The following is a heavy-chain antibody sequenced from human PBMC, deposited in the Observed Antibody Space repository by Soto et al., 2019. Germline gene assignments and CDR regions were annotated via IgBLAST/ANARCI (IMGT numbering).Heavy chain of an antibody. D-gene: IGHD3-10*01. V-gene: IGHV4-39*01. CDR3: ARQMGAMVRGVITLY. Sequence: PSETLSLTCTVSGGSISSSSYYWGWIRQPPGKGLEWIGSIYYSGSTYYNPSLKSRVTISVDTSKNQFSLKLSSVTAADTAVYYCARQMGAMVRGVITLYWGQGTLVTSPQ. CDR1: GGSISSSSYY. J-gene: IGHJ4*02. CDR2: IYYSGST.